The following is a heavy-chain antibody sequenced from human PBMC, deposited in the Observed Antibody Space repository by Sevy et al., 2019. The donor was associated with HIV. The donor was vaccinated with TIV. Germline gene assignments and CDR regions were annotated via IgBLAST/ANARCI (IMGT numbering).Heavy chain of an antibody. D-gene: IGHD3-22*01. Sequence: SETLSLTCNVSVASVSSGKYYWTWIRQPPGKDLEWIGHVPYSGRTNYNPSLKSRVTISEDTPKNQFSLSLNSVTAADTATYYCAREIYFYENSGFYYFDSWGLGILVTVSS. J-gene: IGHJ4*02. CDR2: VPYSGRT. V-gene: IGHV4-61*01. CDR1: VASVSSGKYY. CDR3: AREIYFYENSGFYYFDS.